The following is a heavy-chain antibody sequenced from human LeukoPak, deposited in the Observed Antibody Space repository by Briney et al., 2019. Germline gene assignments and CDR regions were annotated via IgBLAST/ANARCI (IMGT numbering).Heavy chain of an antibody. CDR3: ARVSRTTYGYFDY. CDR1: GGSINSNSYC. D-gene: IGHD1-1*01. CDR2: IYYSGST. Sequence: SETLSLTCTVSGGSINSNSYCWAWLRQPPGKGLEWIGSIYYSGSTFYNPSLKSLFTISVDTSKNQFSLKLRSVTAADTAVYYCARVSRTTYGYFDYWGQGTLVTVSS. V-gene: IGHV4-39*01. J-gene: IGHJ4*02.